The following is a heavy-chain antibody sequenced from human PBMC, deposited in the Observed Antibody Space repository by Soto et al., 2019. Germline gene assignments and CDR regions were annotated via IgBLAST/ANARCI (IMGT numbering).Heavy chain of an antibody. CDR2: ISYDGSNK. Sequence: GGSLRLSCAASGFTFSSYAMHWVRQAPDKGLEWVAVISYDGSNKYYADSVKGRFTISRDNPKNTLYLQMNSLRAEDTAVYYCARERTYYDFWSGLTYGMDVWGQGTTVTVSS. D-gene: IGHD3-3*01. CDR3: ARERTYYDFWSGLTYGMDV. V-gene: IGHV3-30-3*01. J-gene: IGHJ6*02. CDR1: GFTFSSYA.